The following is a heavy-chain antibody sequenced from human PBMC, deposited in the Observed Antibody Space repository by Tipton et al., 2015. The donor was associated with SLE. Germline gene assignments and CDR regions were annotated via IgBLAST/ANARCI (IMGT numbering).Heavy chain of an antibody. D-gene: IGHD4-11*01. Sequence: TLSLTCAVYPGSVDGYYWSWIRQPPGKGLEWLGEINHGGYTNYNPSLKSRVTILIDRAKNQFSLNLKSVTAADTAVYFCARGISVRPYPFDLWGRGTLVTVTS. CDR1: PGSVDGYY. CDR2: INHGGYT. V-gene: IGHV4-34*01. CDR3: ARGISVRPYPFDL. J-gene: IGHJ2*01.